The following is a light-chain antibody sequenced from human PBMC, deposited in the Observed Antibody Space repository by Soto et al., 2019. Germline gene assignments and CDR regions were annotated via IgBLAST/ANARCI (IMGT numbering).Light chain of an antibody. Sequence: SYELTQAPSVSAAPGQAARITCEGNNIGSKSVHWYQQKPGQAPVLVVYDDTDRPSGIPERISGSNSGNTATLTISRVEAGDEDDYYCQVWDRSSDHYVFGTGTKVTVL. J-gene: IGLJ1*01. CDR1: NIGSKS. CDR3: QVWDRSSDHYV. CDR2: DDT. V-gene: IGLV3-21*02.